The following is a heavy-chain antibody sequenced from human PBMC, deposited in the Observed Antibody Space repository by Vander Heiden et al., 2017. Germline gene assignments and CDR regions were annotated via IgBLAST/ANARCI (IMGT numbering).Heavy chain of an antibody. CDR2: KRYDARNK. D-gene: IGHD3-10*01. V-gene: IGHV3-33*01. Sequence: QVQLVESGGGVVQPGRSLRLSCAASGCTLRWYGMDWFRQAPGKGLAWVAVKRYDARNKCYADSVQGRFTISSDNYNNPLYLQMNSLTAEDTAVYYCARDTGVWFDPWGQGTLVTVSS. CDR3: ARDTGVWFDP. CDR1: GCTLRWYG. J-gene: IGHJ5*02.